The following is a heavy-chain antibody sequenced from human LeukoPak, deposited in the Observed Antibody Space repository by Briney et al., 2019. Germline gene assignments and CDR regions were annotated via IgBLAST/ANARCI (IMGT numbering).Heavy chain of an antibody. V-gene: IGHV1-2*06. CDR1: GYTFAGYY. D-gene: IGHD3-10*01. J-gene: IGHJ4*02. CDR3: ARVLTYHYYGSGSYYYFDY. Sequence: ASVKVSCKASGYTFAGYYMHWVRQAPGQGLEWMGRINPNSGGTNYAQKFQGRVTMTRDTSISTAYMELSRLRSDDTAVYYCARVLTYHYYGSGSYYYFDYWGQGTLVTVSS. CDR2: INPNSGGT.